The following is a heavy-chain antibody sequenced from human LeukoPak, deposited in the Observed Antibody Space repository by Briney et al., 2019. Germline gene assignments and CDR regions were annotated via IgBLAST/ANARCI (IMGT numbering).Heavy chain of an antibody. D-gene: IGHD1-26*01. CDR3: ARRTSGRDSWSYILDY. V-gene: IGHV5-51*01. J-gene: IGHJ4*02. CDR1: GYFFTRYW. Sequence: GESLKISCKGSGYFFTRYWIGWVRQMPGKGLEWIGIIYPGDSDTRYSPSFQGQVTSSTDKSISSAYLQWSSLKASDTAIYYCARRTSGRDSWSYILDYWGQGTLVTVSS. CDR2: IYPGDSDT.